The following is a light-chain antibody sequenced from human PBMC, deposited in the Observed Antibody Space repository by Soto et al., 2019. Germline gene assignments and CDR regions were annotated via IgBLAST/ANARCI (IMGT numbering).Light chain of an antibody. Sequence: QSALTQPASVSGSPGQSITISCTGTSSDIGTYNYVSWYQHHPGKVPKLMIYDVSNRPSGVSNRFSGSKSGNTASLTISGLQAEDEADYYCSSYTSSSTYVFGTGTKLTVL. CDR3: SSYTSSSTYV. J-gene: IGLJ1*01. CDR2: DVS. V-gene: IGLV2-14*01. CDR1: SSDIGTYNY.